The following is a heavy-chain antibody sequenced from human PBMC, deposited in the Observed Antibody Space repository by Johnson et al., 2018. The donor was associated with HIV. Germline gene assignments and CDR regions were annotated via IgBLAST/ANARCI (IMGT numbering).Heavy chain of an antibody. CDR2: IQYDGTDK. CDR3: AKDGGLWSYSLDV. Sequence: QVLLVESGGGVVQTGRSLRLSCAASGFIFSSYAMHWVRQAPGKGLEWISFIQYDGTDKSYADSVEGRFTISRDNSKNILYLQMNSLRPEDTGLYYCAKDGGLWSYSLDVWGQGTMVSVSS. CDR1: GFIFSSYA. V-gene: IGHV3-30*04. D-gene: IGHD3-10*01. J-gene: IGHJ3*01.